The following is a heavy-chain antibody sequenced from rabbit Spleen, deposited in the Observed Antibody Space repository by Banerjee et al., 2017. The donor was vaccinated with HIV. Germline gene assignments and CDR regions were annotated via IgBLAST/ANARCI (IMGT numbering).Heavy chain of an antibody. J-gene: IGHJ4*01. CDR2: IYTDNSKT. D-gene: IGHD8-1*01. V-gene: IGHV1S45*01. CDR1: GVSFSRGYD. Sequence: EQLEESGGGLVKPEGSLTLTCKASGVSFSRGYDMCWVRQAPGKGLEWIACIYTDNSKTYYASWAKGRFTVSKTSSPSVTLQMTSLTVADTATYFCARDAGSGPYIDGYFNLWGPGTLVTVS. CDR3: ARDAGSGPYIDGYFNL.